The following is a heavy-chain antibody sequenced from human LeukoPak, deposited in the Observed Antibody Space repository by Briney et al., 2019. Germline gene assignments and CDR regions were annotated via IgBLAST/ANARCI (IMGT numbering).Heavy chain of an antibody. CDR3: AKALNYWYFDL. J-gene: IGHJ2*01. V-gene: IGHV3-23*01. Sequence: GGSLRLSCAASGFAFNNYVMSWVRQAPGKGLEWVSAIGGDGGSTYADSVKGRFTISRDNSKNTLYLQMNSLRAEDTATYYCAKALNYWYFDLWGRGNLVTVSS. CDR1: GFAFNNYV. CDR2: IGGDGGST.